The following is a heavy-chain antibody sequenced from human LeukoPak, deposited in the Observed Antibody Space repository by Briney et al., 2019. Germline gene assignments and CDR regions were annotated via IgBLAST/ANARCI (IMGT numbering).Heavy chain of an antibody. Sequence: GRSLRLSCAASGFTFDDYAMHWVRQAPGKGLEWVSGISWNSGRIAYADSVKGRFTISRDNAKNSLYLQMNSLRPEDTALYYCARSYGSGTYEYGMDVWGLGTTVTVSS. V-gene: IGHV3-9*01. CDR2: ISWNSGRI. CDR3: ARSYGSGTYEYGMDV. CDR1: GFTFDDYA. J-gene: IGHJ6*02. D-gene: IGHD3-10*01.